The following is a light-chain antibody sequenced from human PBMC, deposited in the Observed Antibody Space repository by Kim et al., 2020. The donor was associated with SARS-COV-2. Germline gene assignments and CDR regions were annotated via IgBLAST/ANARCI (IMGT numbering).Light chain of an antibody. J-gene: IGKJ4*01. CDR1: EVISGF. Sequence: ASVGDRVIITCRPSEVISGFLAWYQQKPGTAPKVLISRASNLASAVPPRFSGSASGTGFTLTISGLQPDDVATYYCQQYNTYPITFGGGTKVDIK. CDR2: RAS. CDR3: QQYNTYPIT. V-gene: IGKV1-5*03.